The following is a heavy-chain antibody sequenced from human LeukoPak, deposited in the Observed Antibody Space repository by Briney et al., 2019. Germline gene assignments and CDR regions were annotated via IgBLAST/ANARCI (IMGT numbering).Heavy chain of an antibody. D-gene: IGHD3-22*01. CDR3: SRTTLPPYYYDSSTYDY. J-gene: IGHJ4*02. CDR2: IYPGDSDT. CDR1: GYTFTTHW. V-gene: IGHV5-51*01. Sequence: GESLKISCKDSGYTFTTHWIGWVRQMPGKGLECMGVIYPGDSDTRYSPSFQGQVTISVDKSISTAYLQWSSLKASDTAMYFCSRTTLPPYYYDSSTYDYWGQGTLVTVSS.